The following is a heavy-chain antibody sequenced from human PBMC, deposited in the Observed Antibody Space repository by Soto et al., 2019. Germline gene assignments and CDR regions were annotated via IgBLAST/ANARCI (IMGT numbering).Heavy chain of an antibody. J-gene: IGHJ4*02. Sequence: ASVKVSCKASGYTFTSYIMHWVLQAAGQGLEWMGIINLSGGSTSYAQKFQGRVTMTRDTSTSTVYMELSSRRSEDTAVYYCARYREYSYGWVVAGLSSDYWGQGTLVTVSS. CDR1: GYTFTSYI. CDR2: INLSGGST. CDR3: ARYREYSYGWVVAGLSSDY. D-gene: IGHD5-18*01. V-gene: IGHV1-46*01.